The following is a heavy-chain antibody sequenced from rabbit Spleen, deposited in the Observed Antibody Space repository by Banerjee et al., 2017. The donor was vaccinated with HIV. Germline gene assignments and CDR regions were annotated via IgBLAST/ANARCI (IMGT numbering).Heavy chain of an antibody. CDR1: GFSFSSYC. Sequence: QSLEESGGGLVQPEGSLTLTCTASGFSFSSYCMCWVRQAPGKGLEWIACINIVTGKDVYATWAKGRFIMSRTSSTTVTLQMTSLTAADTATYFCARDLVAVIGWNFNLWGPGTLVTVS. D-gene: IGHD1-1*01. J-gene: IGHJ4*01. CDR3: ARDLVAVIGWNFNL. CDR2: INIVTGKD. V-gene: IGHV1S40*01.